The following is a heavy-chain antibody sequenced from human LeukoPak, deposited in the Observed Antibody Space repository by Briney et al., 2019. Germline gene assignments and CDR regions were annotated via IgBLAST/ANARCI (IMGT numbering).Heavy chain of an antibody. D-gene: IGHD3-10*01. CDR2: IWYDGSNK. J-gene: IGHJ4*02. V-gene: IGHV3-33*01. CDR1: GFTFSSYG. Sequence: GGSLRLSCAASGFTFSSYGMHWVRQAPGKGLEWVAVIWYDGSNKYYADSVKGRFTISRDNSKNTLYLQMNSLRAEDTAVYYCARDEYRTFRFGELLPYYFDYWGQGTLVTVSS. CDR3: ARDEYRTFRFGELLPYYFDY.